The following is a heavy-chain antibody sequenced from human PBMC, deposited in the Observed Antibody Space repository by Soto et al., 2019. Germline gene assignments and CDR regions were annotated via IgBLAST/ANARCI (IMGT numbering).Heavy chain of an antibody. J-gene: IGHJ4*02. D-gene: IGHD6-6*01. CDR3: ARDAYSSWSPAGVLDY. CDR2: ISYDGSNK. Sequence: QVQLVESGGGVVQPGRSLRLSCAASGFTFSSYAMHWVRQAPGKGLEWVAVISYDGSNKYYADSVKGRFTISRDNSKNXLYLQMNSLRAEDTAVYYCARDAYSSWSPAGVLDYWGQGTLVTVSS. V-gene: IGHV3-30-3*01. CDR1: GFTFSSYA.